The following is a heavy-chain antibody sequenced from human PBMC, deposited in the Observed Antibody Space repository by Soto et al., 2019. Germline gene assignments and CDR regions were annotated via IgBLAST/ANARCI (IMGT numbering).Heavy chain of an antibody. J-gene: IGHJ6*03. V-gene: IGHV6-1*01. CDR3: ARDNFSSSWYPDYYYYYMDV. CDR2: TYYRSKWYN. Sequence: SETLSLTCTVSGGSSSSAAWNWIRQSPSRGLEWLGRTYYRSKWYNDYAVSVKSRITINPDTSKNQFSLQLNSVTPEDTAVCYCARDNFSSSWYPDYYYYYMDVWGKGTTVTVSS. D-gene: IGHD6-13*01. CDR1: GGSSSSAA.